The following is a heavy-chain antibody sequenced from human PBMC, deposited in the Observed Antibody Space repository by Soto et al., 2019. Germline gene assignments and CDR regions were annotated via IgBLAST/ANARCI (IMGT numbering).Heavy chain of an antibody. Sequence: QVQLQESGPGLLKPSETLSLTCTVSGGSISSYYWSWIRQPPGKGLEWIAYINYTGSTNYNPSRTGRAALTADQSKNKLSLKLISVTAADTAMYYRARVDSSGSYFDYWGQGTLVTVSS. V-gene: IGHV4-59*01. CDR1: GGSISSYY. D-gene: IGHD3-22*01. CDR2: INYTGST. CDR3: ARVDSSGSYFDY. J-gene: IGHJ4*02.